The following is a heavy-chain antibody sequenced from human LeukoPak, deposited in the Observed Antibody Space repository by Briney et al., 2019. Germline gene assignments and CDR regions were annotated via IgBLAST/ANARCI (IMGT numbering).Heavy chain of an antibody. D-gene: IGHD3-9*01. J-gene: IGHJ4*02. V-gene: IGHV3-53*01. CDR3: APMTGDASAY. CDR1: RFTVSSNY. CDR2: IYSDGNT. Sequence: GGSLRHSCAASRFTVSSNYMSWVRHAPGKGLEWVSVIYSDGNTYYADPVKGRFTISRDNSKKTLYLQMNSLRAEDTAVYYCAPMTGDASAYWGQGTLVTVSS.